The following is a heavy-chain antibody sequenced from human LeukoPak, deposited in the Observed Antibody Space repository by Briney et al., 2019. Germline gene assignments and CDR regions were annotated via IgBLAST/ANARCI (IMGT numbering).Heavy chain of an antibody. CDR1: GFTFEDFA. V-gene: IGHV3-9*01. Sequence: GGSLRLSCAASGFTFEDFAMHWVRQAPGKGLEWVSGISWNSGSIGYADAVKGRFTISRDNAKNSLYLQMNSLRAEDTALYYCAKDTGVVYWGQGTLVTVSS. D-gene: IGHD2-21*01. CDR3: AKDTGVVY. J-gene: IGHJ4*02. CDR2: ISWNSGSI.